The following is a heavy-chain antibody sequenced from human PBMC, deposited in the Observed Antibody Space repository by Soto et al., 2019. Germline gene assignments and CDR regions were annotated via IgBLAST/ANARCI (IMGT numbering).Heavy chain of an antibody. V-gene: IGHV3-30-3*01. J-gene: IGHJ4*02. D-gene: IGHD3-3*01. CDR1: GFTFSSYA. CDR3: ARDHYDFWSGYYN. Sequence: QVQLVESGGGVVQPGRSLRLSCAASGFTFSSYAMHWVRQAPGKGLEWVAVISYDGSNKYYADSVKGRFTISRDNSENTLYLQMNSLRAEDTAVYYCARDHYDFWSGYYNWGQGTLVTVSS. CDR2: ISYDGSNK.